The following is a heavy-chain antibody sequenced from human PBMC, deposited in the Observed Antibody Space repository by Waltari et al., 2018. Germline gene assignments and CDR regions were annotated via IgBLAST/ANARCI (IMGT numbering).Heavy chain of an antibody. V-gene: IGHV4-59*01. Sequence: QVQLQESGPGLVKPSETLSLTCTVSGGSISRYYWSWIRQPPGEGLEWIGYIYHSGGTYYNPSLNGRVTISLDTSKNQISLQLNSVTAADTAMYYCARGRGSGRYYSALFDYWGQGTRLTVSS. J-gene: IGHJ4*02. CDR3: ARGRGSGRYYSALFDY. CDR2: IYHSGGT. D-gene: IGHD3-10*01. CDR1: GGSISRYY.